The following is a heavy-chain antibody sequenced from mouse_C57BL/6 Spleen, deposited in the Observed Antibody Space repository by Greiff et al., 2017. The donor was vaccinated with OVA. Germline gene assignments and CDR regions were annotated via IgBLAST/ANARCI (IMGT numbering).Heavy chain of an antibody. Sequence: QVQLQQSGPELVKPGASVKISCKASGYSFTSYYIHWVKQRPGQGLEWIGWIYPGSGNTKYNEKFKGKATLTADTSSSTAYMQLSSLTSEDSAVYYCARDSRITTVVARYWYFDVWGTGTTVTVSS. D-gene: IGHD1-1*01. CDR3: ARDSRITTVVARYWYFDV. V-gene: IGHV1-66*01. CDR2: IYPGSGNT. CDR1: GYSFTSYY. J-gene: IGHJ1*03.